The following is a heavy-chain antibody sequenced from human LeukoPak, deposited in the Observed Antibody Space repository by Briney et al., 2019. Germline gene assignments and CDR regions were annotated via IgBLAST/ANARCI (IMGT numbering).Heavy chain of an antibody. V-gene: IGHV5-51*01. CDR3: ARLGGYCSGGSCYSFGYFQH. CDR1: GYSFTSYW. D-gene: IGHD2-15*01. J-gene: IGHJ1*01. Sequence: GESLKISCKGSGYSFTSYWIVWVRQMPGKGLEWMGIIHPGDSDTRYSPSFQGQVTISADKSITTAYLQWSSLKASDTAMYYCARLGGYCSGGSCYSFGYFQHWGQGTLVTVSS. CDR2: IHPGDSDT.